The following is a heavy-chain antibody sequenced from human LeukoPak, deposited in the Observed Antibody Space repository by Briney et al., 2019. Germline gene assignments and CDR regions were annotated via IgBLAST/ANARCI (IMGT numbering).Heavy chain of an antibody. V-gene: IGHV5-51*01. J-gene: IGHJ6*02. CDR2: IYPGDSDT. CDR1: GYSFTSYW. Sequence: GESLKISCKGSGYSFTSYWIGWVRQMPGKGLEWMGIIYPGDSDTTYSPSFQGQVTISADKSISTAYLQWSSLKASDTAMYYCARRDGYCSSTSCYADYYYGKDVWGQGTTVTVSS. CDR3: ARRDGYCSSTSCYADYYYGKDV. D-gene: IGHD2-2*01.